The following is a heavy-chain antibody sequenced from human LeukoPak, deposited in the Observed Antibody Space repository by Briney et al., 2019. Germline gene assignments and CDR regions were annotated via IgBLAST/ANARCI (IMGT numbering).Heavy chain of an antibody. CDR3: ARGRRRYFDWSDLAFDY. CDR1: GYTFTSYD. J-gene: IGHJ4*02. Sequence: ASVKVSCKASGYTFTSYDINWVRQATGQGLEWMGWMNPNSGNTGYAQKFQGRVTMTRNTSISTAYMELSSLRSEDTAVYYCARGRRRYFDWSDLAFDYWGQGTLVTVSS. D-gene: IGHD3-9*01. V-gene: IGHV1-8*01. CDR2: MNPNSGNT.